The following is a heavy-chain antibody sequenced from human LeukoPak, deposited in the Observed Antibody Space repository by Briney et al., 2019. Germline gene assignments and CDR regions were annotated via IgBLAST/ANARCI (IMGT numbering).Heavy chain of an antibody. Sequence: SETLSLTCTVSGGSISSSSYYWGWIRQPPGKGLEWISSIYHSGRTFYNPSLKSRVTISVDTSKNQFSLKLTSVTAADTAVYFCARDLWSTAAGIFDFWGQGALVTVSS. CDR3: ARDLWSTAAGIFDF. J-gene: IGHJ4*02. V-gene: IGHV4-39*07. CDR2: IYHSGRT. D-gene: IGHD6-25*01. CDR1: GGSISSSSYY.